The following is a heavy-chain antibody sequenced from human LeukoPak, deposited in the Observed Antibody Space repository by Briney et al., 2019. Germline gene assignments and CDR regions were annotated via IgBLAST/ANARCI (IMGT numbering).Heavy chain of an antibody. Sequence: SETLSLTCTVSGDSISSSSSYWDWIRQPPGKGLEWIGSIFYSGTTYYNPSLKSRVTISVDTSKNQFSLKLSSVTAADTAVYYCARGRDGYNYSYWGQGTLVTVSS. V-gene: IGHV4-39*07. CDR2: IFYSGTT. CDR3: ARGRDGYNYSY. CDR1: GDSISSSSSY. D-gene: IGHD5-24*01. J-gene: IGHJ4*02.